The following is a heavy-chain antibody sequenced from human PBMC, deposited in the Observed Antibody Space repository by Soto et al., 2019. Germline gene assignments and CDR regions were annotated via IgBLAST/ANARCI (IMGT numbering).Heavy chain of an antibody. CDR3: ASRRVYYDILTGYYDWYYFDY. V-gene: IGHV4-30-4*01. CDR2: IYYSGST. D-gene: IGHD3-9*01. CDR1: GGSISSGDYY. J-gene: IGHJ4*02. Sequence: TLSLTCTVSGGSISSGDYYWSWIRQPPGKGLEWIGYIYYSGSTYYNPSLKSRVTISVDTSKNQFSLKLSSVTAADTAVYYCASRRVYYDILTGYYDWYYFDYWGQGTLVTVSS.